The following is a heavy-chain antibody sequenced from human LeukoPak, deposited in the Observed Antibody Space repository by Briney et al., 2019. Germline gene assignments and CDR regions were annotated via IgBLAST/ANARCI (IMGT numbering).Heavy chain of an antibody. CDR2: IYPGDSDT. V-gene: IGHV5-51*01. J-gene: IGHJ4*02. CDR1: GYSFTSYW. D-gene: IGHD3-10*01. Sequence: GESLKISCKGSGYSFTSYWIGWVRQMPGKGLEWMGIIYPGDSDTRYSLSFQGQVTISADKSISTAYLQWSSLKASDTAMYYCARPFFYGSGSHYLNYFDYWGQGTLVTVSS. CDR3: ARPFFYGSGSHYLNYFDY.